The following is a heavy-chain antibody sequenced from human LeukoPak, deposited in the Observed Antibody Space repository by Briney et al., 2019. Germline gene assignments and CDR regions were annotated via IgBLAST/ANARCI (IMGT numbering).Heavy chain of an antibody. CDR1: GFTFSSYG. Sequence: GRSLRLSCAASGFTFSSYGMHWVRQAPGKGLEWVAVISFDGSYKFYADSVKGRFTISRDNSKNTLYLQMNSLRAEDTAVYYCAKDKSTYHYGSGSLPGVFLDYWGQGTLVSVSS. CDR2: ISFDGSYK. V-gene: IGHV3-30*18. CDR3: AKDKSTYHYGSGSLPGVFLDY. D-gene: IGHD3-10*01. J-gene: IGHJ4*02.